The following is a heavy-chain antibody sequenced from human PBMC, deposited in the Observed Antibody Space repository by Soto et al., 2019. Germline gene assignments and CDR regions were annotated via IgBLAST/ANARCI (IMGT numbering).Heavy chain of an antibody. CDR1: GYSFTYYW. CDR2: ISPGDSDT. D-gene: IGHD2-8*02. V-gene: IGHV5-51*01. Sequence: PGESLKISCKGSGYSFTYYWIGWVRQMPGKGLEWMGIISPGDSDTRYSPSFQGQVTISADKSISTAYLQWSSLKASDTAMYYCGRHYRGVSGGFWFDPWGQGTLVTVSS. CDR3: GRHYRGVSGGFWFDP. J-gene: IGHJ5*02.